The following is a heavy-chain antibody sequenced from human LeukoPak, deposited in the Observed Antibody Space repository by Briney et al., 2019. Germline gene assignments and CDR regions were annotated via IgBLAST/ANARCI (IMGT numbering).Heavy chain of an antibody. CDR2: IYYSGST. CDR3: ARSPSLGYCSSTSCYAGFDY. CDR1: GGSISSYY. D-gene: IGHD2-2*01. J-gene: IGHJ4*02. V-gene: IGHV4-59*01. Sequence: SETLSLTCTVSGGSISSYYWSWIRQPPGKGLEWIGYIYYSGSTNYNPSLKGRVTISVDTSKNQFSLKLSSVTAADTAVYYCARSPSLGYCSSTSCYAGFDYWGQGTLVTVSS.